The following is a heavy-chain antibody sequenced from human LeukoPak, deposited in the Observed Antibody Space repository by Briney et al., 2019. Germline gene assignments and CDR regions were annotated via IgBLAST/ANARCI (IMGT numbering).Heavy chain of an antibody. D-gene: IGHD1-26*01. V-gene: IGHV1-46*01. J-gene: IGHJ4*02. CDR1: GYTLTSYY. Sequence: GASVWVSCKASGYTLTSYYMQWVCQTPRQRLERMGIINPSGGSTSYAQKFQGRVTMIRDTSTSTAYMELSSLRSEDTAVYYCARVRFSGSYYSGGLDYWGQGNLVTVSS. CDR2: INPSGGST. CDR3: ARVRFSGSYYSGGLDY.